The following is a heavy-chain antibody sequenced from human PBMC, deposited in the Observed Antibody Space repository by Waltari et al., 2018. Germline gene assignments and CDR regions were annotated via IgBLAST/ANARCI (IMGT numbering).Heavy chain of an antibody. Sequence: QVQLQESGPGLVKPSQTLSLTCTVSGGSISSGSYYWSWIRQPAGKGLEWIGRIYTSGSTNYNPSLKSRVTISVDTSKNQFSLKLSSVTAADTAVYYCARALNGVGATDYWGQGTLVTVSS. CDR1: GGSISSGSYY. V-gene: IGHV4-61*02. D-gene: IGHD1-26*01. CDR2: IYTSGST. J-gene: IGHJ4*02. CDR3: ARALNGVGATDY.